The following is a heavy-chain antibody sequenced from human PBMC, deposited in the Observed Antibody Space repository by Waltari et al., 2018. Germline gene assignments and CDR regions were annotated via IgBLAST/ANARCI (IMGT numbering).Heavy chain of an antibody. V-gene: IGHV4-39*07. CDR1: GGSISSSSSY. CDR2: IYYSGST. Sequence: QLQLQESGPGLVKPSETLSLTCTVSGGSISSSSSYWGWIRQPPGKGLEWIGSIYYSGSTYYNPSLKSRVTISVDTSKNQFSLKLSSVTAADTAVYYCARARQVIASDFDYWGQGTLVTVSS. CDR3: ARARQVIASDFDY. D-gene: IGHD2-21*01. J-gene: IGHJ4*02.